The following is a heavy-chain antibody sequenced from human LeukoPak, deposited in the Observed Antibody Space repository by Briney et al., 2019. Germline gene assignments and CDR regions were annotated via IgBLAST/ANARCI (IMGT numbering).Heavy chain of an antibody. J-gene: IGHJ6*04. CDR2: IIPIFGTA. V-gene: IGHV1-69*06. D-gene: IGHD2-15*01. CDR3: ARVTCSGGSCYSMGGMDV. CDR1: GGTFSSYA. Sequence: GASVKVSCKASGGTFSSYAISWVRQAPGQGLEWMGGIIPIFGTANYAQKFQGRVTITADKSTSTAYMELRSLRSDDTAVYYCARVTCSGGSCYSMGGMDVWGKGTTVTVSS.